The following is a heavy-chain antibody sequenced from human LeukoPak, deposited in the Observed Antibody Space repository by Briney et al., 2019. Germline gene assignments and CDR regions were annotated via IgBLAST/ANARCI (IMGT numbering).Heavy chain of an antibody. Sequence: SETLSLTCAFSGGSIRSGGYSWRWIRQPPGKGLEWIGYIYQSGSTFHNPSLRSPVTISLDRSENQFSLNLNSVTAADTAVYYCARGPYPHDAFDIWGQGTMVSVSS. CDR3: ARGPYPHDAFDI. J-gene: IGHJ3*02. V-gene: IGHV4-30-2*01. CDR1: GGSIRSGGYS. CDR2: IYQSGST.